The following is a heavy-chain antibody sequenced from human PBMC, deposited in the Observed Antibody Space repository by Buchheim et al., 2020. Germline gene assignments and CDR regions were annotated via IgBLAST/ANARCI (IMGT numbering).Heavy chain of an antibody. CDR3: ARAGRYGAFDGFDI. D-gene: IGHD3-10*01. J-gene: IGHJ3*02. CDR1: GGSSSGDY. V-gene: IGHV4-34*01. CDR2: INHSGWT. Sequence: QVHLQQWGAGLLKPSETLSLTCAVSGGSSSGDYWSWIRQFSGKGLEWIGEINHSGWTSYNPSLKSRITISVDTSKNQFSLKLNSVTAADTAVYYCARAGRYGAFDGFDIWGQGA.